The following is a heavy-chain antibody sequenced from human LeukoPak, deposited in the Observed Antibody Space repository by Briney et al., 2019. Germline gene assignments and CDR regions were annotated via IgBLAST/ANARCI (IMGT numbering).Heavy chain of an antibody. CDR2: IRYDGANN. Sequence: SGGSLRLSCAASGFTFSSYGIHWVRQAPGKGLEWVAFIRYDGANNYYADSVKGRFTISRDNSKNTLSLLMNSLRPEDTSVYFCAKDRGPYSTSWLSPFDYWGQGTLVTVSS. V-gene: IGHV3-30*02. CDR3: AKDRGPYSTSWLSPFDY. J-gene: IGHJ4*02. CDR1: GFTFSSYG. D-gene: IGHD6-13*01.